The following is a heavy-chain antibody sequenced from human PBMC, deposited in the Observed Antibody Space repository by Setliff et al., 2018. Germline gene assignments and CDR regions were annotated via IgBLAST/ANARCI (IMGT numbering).Heavy chain of an antibody. CDR2: IYTSGST. CDR1: GGSISSGSYY. J-gene: IGHJ4*02. V-gene: IGHV4-61*09. D-gene: IGHD3-22*01. Sequence: PSETLSLTCTVSGGSISSGSYYWSWIRQPAGKGLEWIGHIYTSGSTNYNPSLKSRVTISVDTSKNQFSLKLSSVTAADTAVYYCARGRDYYDSSGYTDYWGQGTLGTAPQ. CDR3: ARGRDYYDSSGYTDY.